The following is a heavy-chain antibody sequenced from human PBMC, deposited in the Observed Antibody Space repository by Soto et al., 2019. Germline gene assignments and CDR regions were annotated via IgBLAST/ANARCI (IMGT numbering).Heavy chain of an antibody. CDR1: GYTFTSYG. Sequence: QVQLVQSGAEVKKPGASVKVSCKASGYTFTSYGISWVRQAPGHGLEWMGWISAYNSNTNYAQKLQGRVTMTKDTSTSTAYMELRRLRSDDTSVYYCARWPNWSGWYYLDYWGQGTLVTVSS. D-gene: IGHD3-3*01. V-gene: IGHV1-18*01. CDR2: ISAYNSNT. J-gene: IGHJ4*02. CDR3: ARWPNWSGWYYLDY.